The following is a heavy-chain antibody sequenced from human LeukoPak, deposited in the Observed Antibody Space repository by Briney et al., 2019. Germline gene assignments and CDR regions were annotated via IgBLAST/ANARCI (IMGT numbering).Heavy chain of an antibody. J-gene: IGHJ4*02. Sequence: GASVKVSCKASGYTFTGYYMHWVRQAPGQGLEWMGWINPNSGGTNYAQKFQGRVTMTRDTSISTAYMELSRLRSDDTAVYYCARGGEYYYDSSGSLLNYWGQGTLVTVSS. CDR3: ARGGEYYYDSSGSLLNY. V-gene: IGHV1-2*02. D-gene: IGHD3-22*01. CDR2: INPNSGGT. CDR1: GYTFTGYY.